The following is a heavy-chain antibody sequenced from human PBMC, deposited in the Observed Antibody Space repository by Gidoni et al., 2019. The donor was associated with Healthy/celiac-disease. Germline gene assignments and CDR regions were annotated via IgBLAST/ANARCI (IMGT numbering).Heavy chain of an antibody. CDR1: GFTFSSYS. V-gene: IGHV3-21*01. CDR3: ARDALSGYSGYGWFDP. Sequence: EVQLVESGGGLVKPGGSLRLSCGASGFTFSSYSMNWVRQAPGKGLEWFSSISSSSSYIYYADSVKGRFTISRDNAKNSLYLQMNSLRAEDTAVYYCARDALSGYSGYGWFDPWGQGTLVTVSS. J-gene: IGHJ5*02. D-gene: IGHD5-12*01. CDR2: ISSSSSYI.